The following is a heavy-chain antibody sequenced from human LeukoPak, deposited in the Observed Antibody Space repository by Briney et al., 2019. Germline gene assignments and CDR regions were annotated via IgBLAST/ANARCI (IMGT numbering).Heavy chain of an antibody. J-gene: IGHJ6*03. CDR1: GFTFSSYW. Sequence: TGGSLRLSCAASGFTFSSYWMSWVRQAPGKGLEWVSAISGSGGSTYYADSVKGRFTISRDNSKNTLYLQMNSLRAEDTAVYYCAKAGFLEWLTHYYYYYYMDVWGKGTTVTVSS. CDR3: AKAGFLEWLTHYYYYYYMDV. D-gene: IGHD3-3*01. CDR2: ISGSGGST. V-gene: IGHV3-23*01.